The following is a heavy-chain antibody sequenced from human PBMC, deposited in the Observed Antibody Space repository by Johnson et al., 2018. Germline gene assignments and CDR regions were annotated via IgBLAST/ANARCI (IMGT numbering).Heavy chain of an antibody. J-gene: IGHJ6*02. CDR3: AKGTGSYYYYYGMDV. CDR2: ISWNRGSI. V-gene: IGHV3-9*01. CDR1: GFTFDDYA. Sequence: VQLVQSGGGLVQPGRSLRLSCAASGFTFDDYAMHWVRQAPGKGLEWVSGISWNRGSIGYADSVKGRFTISRDNAKNSLYMQMNSLRAEDTALYSCAKGTGSYYYYYGMDVWGQGTTVTVS. D-gene: IGHD3/OR15-3a*01.